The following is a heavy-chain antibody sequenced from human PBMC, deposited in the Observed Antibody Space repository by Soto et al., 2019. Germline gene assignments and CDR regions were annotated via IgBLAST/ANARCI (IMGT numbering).Heavy chain of an antibody. J-gene: IGHJ4*02. V-gene: IGHV4-39*07. Sequence: SETLSLTCTVSGGSISSSSYYWGWIRQPPGKGLEWIGSIYYSGSTYYNPSLKSRVTISVDTSKNQFSLKLSSVTAADTAVYYCARYSSSWSQISASRESIDYWGQGTLVTVSS. CDR3: ARYSSSWSQISASRESIDY. CDR1: GGSISSSSYY. CDR2: IYYSGST. D-gene: IGHD6-13*01.